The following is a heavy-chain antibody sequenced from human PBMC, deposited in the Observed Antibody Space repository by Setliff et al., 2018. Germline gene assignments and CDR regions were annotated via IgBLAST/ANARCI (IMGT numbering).Heavy chain of an antibody. CDR1: GYTFTSYY. V-gene: IGHV1-46*01. D-gene: IGHD5-18*01. J-gene: IGHJ6*03. Sequence: GASVKVSCKASGYTFTSYYMYWLRQAPGQGPEWMGIINIGGGSASYAQKFQGRVTMTSDTSTSTVYMELSSLRSEDTALYYCARGGHIRYDYYYMDVWGKGTTVTVSS. CDR2: INIGGGSA. CDR3: ARGGHIRYDYYYMDV.